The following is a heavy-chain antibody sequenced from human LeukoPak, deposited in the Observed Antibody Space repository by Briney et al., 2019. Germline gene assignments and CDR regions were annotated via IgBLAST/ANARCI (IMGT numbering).Heavy chain of an antibody. CDR3: ARVGYGDDVSPQPFDY. Sequence: ASVKVSCKASGYTFTSYYMHWVRQAPGQGLEWMGIINPSGGSTSYAQKFQGRVTMTRDTSTSTVYMELSSLRSEDTAVYYCARVGYGDDVSPQPFDYWGQGTLVTVSS. CDR1: GYTFTSYY. D-gene: IGHD4-17*01. J-gene: IGHJ4*02. CDR2: INPSGGST. V-gene: IGHV1-46*01.